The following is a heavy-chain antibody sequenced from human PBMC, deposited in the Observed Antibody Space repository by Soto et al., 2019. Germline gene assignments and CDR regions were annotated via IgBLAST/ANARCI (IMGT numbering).Heavy chain of an antibody. Sequence: ASVKVSCKASGYTFTGYYMHWVRQAPGQGLEWMGWINPNSGGTNYAQKFQGRVTMTRDTSISTAYMELSRLRSDDTAVYYCARVPYRTKQQLVWFWFDPWGQGNLVTVSS. CDR3: ARVPYRTKQQLVWFWFDP. J-gene: IGHJ5*02. D-gene: IGHD6-13*01. V-gene: IGHV1-2*02. CDR2: INPNSGGT. CDR1: GYTFTGYY.